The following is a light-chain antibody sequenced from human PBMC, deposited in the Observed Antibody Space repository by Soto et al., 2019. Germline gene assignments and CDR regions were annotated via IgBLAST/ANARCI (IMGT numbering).Light chain of an antibody. J-gene: IGLJ2*01. CDR2: GNS. Sequence: QSVLTQPPSVSGAPGQRVTISCTGSSSNIGANYDVHWYQQLPGTAPKLLIYGNSNRPSEVPDRFSGSKSGTSASLAITGLQAEDEADYYCQSYDSSLSGAVVFGGGTKLTVL. V-gene: IGLV1-40*01. CDR3: QSYDSSLSGAVV. CDR1: SSNIGANYD.